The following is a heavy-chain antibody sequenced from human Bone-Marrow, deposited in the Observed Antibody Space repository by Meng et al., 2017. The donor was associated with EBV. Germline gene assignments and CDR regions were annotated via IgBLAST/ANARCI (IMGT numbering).Heavy chain of an antibody. Sequence: QLQLQESGPGQVKPSETLSLTCTVSGGSISSFYYWGWIRQPPGRGLEWIGSVHYSGSTYYSPSLKSRITVSVDTSKNQFSLRLTSVTAADTAVYYCAAGFRELVRSRDYWGQGALVTVSS. D-gene: IGHD3-10*01. J-gene: IGHJ4*02. CDR1: GGSISSFYY. CDR2: VHYSGST. V-gene: IGHV4-39*01. CDR3: AAGFRELVRSRDY.